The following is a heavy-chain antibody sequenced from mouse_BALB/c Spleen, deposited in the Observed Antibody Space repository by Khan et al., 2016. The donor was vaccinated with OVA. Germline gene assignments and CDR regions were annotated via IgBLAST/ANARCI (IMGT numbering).Heavy chain of an antibody. D-gene: IGHD1-1*01. J-gene: IGHJ1*01. V-gene: IGHV3-5*02. CDR2: IYYSGTV. Sequence: EVQLQESGPGLVKPSQTVSLTCTVTGISITSGNYRWSWIRQFPGNKLEWIGNIYYSGTVTYNPSLTSRTTITRDTSKNQFFLEMNSVTAKDTATYYCARDIGSLYWYYDVWGAGTTVTVSS. CDR1: GISITSGNYR. CDR3: ARDIGSLYWYYDV.